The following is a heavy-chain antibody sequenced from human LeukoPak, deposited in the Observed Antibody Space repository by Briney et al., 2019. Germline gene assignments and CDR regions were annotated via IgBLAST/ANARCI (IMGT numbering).Heavy chain of an antibody. V-gene: IGHV3-23*01. CDR1: GFTFSTYA. CDR3: ARDDSDVGIVATISREGDYFDY. D-gene: IGHD5-12*01. J-gene: IGHJ4*02. Sequence: GGSLRLSCAASGFTFSTYAMSWVRHASGKGLEWVSAISVSGGSTYYADSVKGRFTISRDNSKYTLYLQMNSLRAEDTAVYYCARDDSDVGIVATISREGDYFDYWGQGTLVTVSS. CDR2: ISVSGGST.